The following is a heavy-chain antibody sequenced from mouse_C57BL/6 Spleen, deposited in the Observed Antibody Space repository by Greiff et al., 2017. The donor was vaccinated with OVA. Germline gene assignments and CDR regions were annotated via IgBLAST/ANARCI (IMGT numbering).Heavy chain of an antibody. V-gene: IGHV1-9*01. CDR3: AVMITSWVYFAMGD. Sequence: VKLQESGAELMKPGASVKLSCKATGYTFTGYWIEWVKQRPGHGLEWIGEILPGSGSTNYNETFKGKATFTPDTSSNTTYMQLSSLTTEDSAFYYCAVMITSWVYFAMGDWGKGPSVTV. D-gene: IGHD2-4*01. CDR2: ILPGSGST. CDR1: GYTFTGYW. J-gene: IGHJ4*01.